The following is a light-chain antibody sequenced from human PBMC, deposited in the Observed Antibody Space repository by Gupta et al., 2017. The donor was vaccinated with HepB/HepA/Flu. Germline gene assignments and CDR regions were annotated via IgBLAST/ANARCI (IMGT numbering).Light chain of an antibody. CDR3: QQRSNWRRT. CDR1: QSVSSY. J-gene: IGKJ3*01. V-gene: IGKV3-11*01. CDR2: DAS. Sequence: ELVFTQSPATLSLSPGERATLSCRASQSVSSYLAWYQQKPGQAPRLLIYDASNRATGIPARFSGSGSGTDFTLTISSLEPEDFAVYYCQQRSNWRRTFGHGTKVDIK.